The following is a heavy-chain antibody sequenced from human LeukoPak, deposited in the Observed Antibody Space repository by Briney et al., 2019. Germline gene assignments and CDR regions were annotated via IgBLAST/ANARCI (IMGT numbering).Heavy chain of an antibody. D-gene: IGHD5-18*01. CDR2: ISSSTSTI. V-gene: IGHV3-48*02. J-gene: IGHJ6*02. Sequence: HPGGSLRLSCAASGFIFSTHSMNWVRQAPGKGLEWVSYISSSTSTINYADSVKGRFTISRDNAKNSLYLQMNSLRDEDTAVYYCARVLGYTYGYYSYGMDVWGQGTTVTVSS. CDR1: GFIFSTHS. CDR3: ARVLGYTYGYYSYGMDV.